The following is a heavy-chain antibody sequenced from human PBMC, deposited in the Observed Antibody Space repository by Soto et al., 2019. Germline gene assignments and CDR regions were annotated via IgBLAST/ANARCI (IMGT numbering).Heavy chain of an antibody. CDR1: GYTFTSYG. CDR3: ARVSDDVDIVATIADY. CDR2: ISAYNGNT. D-gene: IGHD5-12*01. V-gene: IGHV1-18*01. Sequence: QVQLVQSGAEVKKPGASVKVSCKASGYTFTSYGISWVRQAPGQGLDWMGWISAYNGNTNYAQKLQGRVTMTTDTSTSTAYMELRSLRSDDTAVYYCARVSDDVDIVATIADYWGQGTLVTVSS. J-gene: IGHJ4*02.